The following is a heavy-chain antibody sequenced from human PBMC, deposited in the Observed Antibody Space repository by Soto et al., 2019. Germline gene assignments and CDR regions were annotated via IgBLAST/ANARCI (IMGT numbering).Heavy chain of an antibody. CDR3: AKWISSSGWGYYYSGMDV. V-gene: IGHV3-30*18. D-gene: IGHD6-19*01. Sequence: QVQLVESGGGVVQPGRSLRLSCAASGFTFSSYGMHWVRQAPGKGLEWVAVISYDGSNKYYADSVKGRFTISRDNSKKTLYLQMNSLRAEDTAVYYCAKWISSSGWGYYYSGMDVWGQGTTVTVSS. CDR1: GFTFSSYG. J-gene: IGHJ6*02. CDR2: ISYDGSNK.